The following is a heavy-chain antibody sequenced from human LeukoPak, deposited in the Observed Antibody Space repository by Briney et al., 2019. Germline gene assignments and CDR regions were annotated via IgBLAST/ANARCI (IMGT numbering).Heavy chain of an antibody. D-gene: IGHD3-22*01. CDR3: ARDHSSGYYPDYFDY. Sequence: XVKVSCKASGGTFSSYTISWVRQAPGQGLEGMGRIIPILGIANYAQKFQGRVTITADKSTSTAYMELSSLRSEDTAVYYCARDHSSGYYPDYFDYWGQGTLVTVSS. V-gene: IGHV1-69*04. CDR2: IIPILGIA. J-gene: IGHJ4*02. CDR1: GGTFSSYT.